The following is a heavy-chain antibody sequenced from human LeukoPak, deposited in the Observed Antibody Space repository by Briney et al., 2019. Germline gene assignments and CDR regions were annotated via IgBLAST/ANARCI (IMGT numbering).Heavy chain of an antibody. CDR3: QLATDC. J-gene: IGHJ4*02. V-gene: IGHV3-23*01. CDR1: GFTFSTYW. D-gene: IGHD6-6*01. CDR2: ISGNGDT. Sequence: PGGSLRLSCAASGFTFSTYWMHWVRQAPGKGPEWLSTISGNGDTYYADSVKGRFTTSRDNSKNMLSVQMNSLTAGDTATYYCQLATDCWGQGTLVTVSS.